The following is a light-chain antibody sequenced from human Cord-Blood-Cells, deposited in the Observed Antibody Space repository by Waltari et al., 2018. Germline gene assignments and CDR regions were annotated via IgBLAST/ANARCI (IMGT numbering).Light chain of an antibody. CDR3: CSYAGSYTL. CDR1: SSDVGGYNY. J-gene: IGLJ2*01. V-gene: IGLV2-11*01. Sequence: QSALTQPRSVSGSPGQSVTISCTGTSSDVGGYNYVSWYQQHPGKAPKLMIDDVSKRPSGVPGRFSCSKSGNTASLTICGLQAEDEADYYCCSYAGSYTLFGGGTKLTVL. CDR2: DVS.